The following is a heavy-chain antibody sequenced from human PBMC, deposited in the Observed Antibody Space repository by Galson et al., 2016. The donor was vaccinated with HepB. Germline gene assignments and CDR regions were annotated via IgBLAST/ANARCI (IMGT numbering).Heavy chain of an antibody. V-gene: IGHV6-1*01. Sequence: ISGDSVFNNNAGWNWIRQSPSRGLEWLGRTYYRSRWQNDYAASVKNRITINPDTSKNQTSLQLNSVTPEDTAVYFCARGYLLGRGFGWWGQGALVTVSS. D-gene: IGHD7-27*01. CDR3: ARGYLLGRGFGW. J-gene: IGHJ4*02. CDR2: TYYRSRWQN. CDR1: GDSVFNNNAG.